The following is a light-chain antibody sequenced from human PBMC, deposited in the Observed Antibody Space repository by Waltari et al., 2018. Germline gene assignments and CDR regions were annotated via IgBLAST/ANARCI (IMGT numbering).Light chain of an antibody. CDR3: TSYAGSDKLL. V-gene: IGLV2-8*01. J-gene: IGLJ3*02. Sequence: QSALTQPPSASGSPGQSVTISCIGSSSDVGTYNFVSWYQQHPGKAPKLMIYEVTKRPSGVPDRFSGSKSGNTASLSVSGLQAEDEADYYCTSYAGSDKLLFGGGTKLTVL. CDR2: EVT. CDR1: SSDVGTYNF.